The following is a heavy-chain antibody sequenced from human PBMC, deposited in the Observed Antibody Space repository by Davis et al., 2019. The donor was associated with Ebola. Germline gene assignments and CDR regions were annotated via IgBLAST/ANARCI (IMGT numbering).Heavy chain of an antibody. CDR3: AIGGRAGGFDY. CDR1: EYTFNELS. V-gene: IGHV1-24*01. J-gene: IGHJ4*02. CDR2: FDPEDGER. Sequence: ASVKVSCKVSEYTFNELSIHWVRQAPGKGLEWMGRFDPEDGERIYAQKFQGRVTMTDDTSTDTAYMKLTSLRYEDTAVYYCAIGGRAGGFDYWGQGTLVTVSS.